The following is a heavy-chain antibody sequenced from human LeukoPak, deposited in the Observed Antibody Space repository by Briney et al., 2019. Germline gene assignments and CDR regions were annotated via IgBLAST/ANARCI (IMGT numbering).Heavy chain of an antibody. CDR3: ARVSHEDPYDYGPYYFDY. CDR2: IYYNGIT. D-gene: IGHD4-17*01. CDR1: GGSISSSSYY. J-gene: IGHJ4*02. V-gene: IGHV4-39*07. Sequence: SETLSLTCTVSGGSISSSSYYWGWIRQPPGKGLEWIGNIYYNGITYYNPSLGSRVTISIGTSKNKFSLKLRSVTAADTAVYYCARVSHEDPYDYGPYYFDYWGQGTLVTVSS.